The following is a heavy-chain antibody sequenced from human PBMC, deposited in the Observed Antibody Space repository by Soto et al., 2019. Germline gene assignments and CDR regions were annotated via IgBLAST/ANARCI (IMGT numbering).Heavy chain of an antibody. CDR2: LSYDGDKE. D-gene: IGHD6-19*01. CDR1: GFSFSDYG. Sequence: QVQLEESGGNVVQPGRSLRLSCAASGFSFSDYGMHWVRQAPGKGLESVALLSYDGDKEYYADSVKGRFTISRDNFKKTVFLQMNSLRPEDTAVYYCGKDLMGEQWLGVMHYWGQGTLVTVSS. V-gene: IGHV3-30*18. J-gene: IGHJ4*02. CDR3: GKDLMGEQWLGVMHY.